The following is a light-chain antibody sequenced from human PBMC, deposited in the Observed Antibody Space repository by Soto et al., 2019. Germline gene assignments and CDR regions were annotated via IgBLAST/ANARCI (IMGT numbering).Light chain of an antibody. CDR1: QSVSSN. Sequence: EIVMTQSPVTLSVSPGERATLSCRASQSVSSNLAWYQQKPGQAPSLLIYGAFTRATGIPARFSGTGSGTEFTFTISSLQSEDFAVYHCQQYVGSSRTFGQGTKV. J-gene: IGKJ1*01. CDR2: GAF. V-gene: IGKV3-15*01. CDR3: QQYVGSSRT.